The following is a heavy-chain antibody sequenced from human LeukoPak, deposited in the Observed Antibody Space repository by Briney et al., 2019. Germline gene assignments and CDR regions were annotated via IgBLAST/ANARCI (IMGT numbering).Heavy chain of an antibody. V-gene: IGHV3-11*04. J-gene: IGHJ4*02. CDR3: YCAVEDY. Sequence: GGSLRLSCTASGFTFSDYYMSWFRQAPGKGLEWLSHISGSGRTIHYADSVKGRLTASRDTAKNSLYLQMNSLRAEDTAVYYCYCAVEDYWGQGTLVTVSS. D-gene: IGHD2-15*01. CDR1: GFTFSDYY. CDR2: ISGSGRTI.